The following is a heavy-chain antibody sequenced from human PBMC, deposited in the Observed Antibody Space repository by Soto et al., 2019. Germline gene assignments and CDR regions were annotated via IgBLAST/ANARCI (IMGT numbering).Heavy chain of an antibody. CDR3: ARRSREIYIVARGGWFDP. D-gene: IGHD5-12*01. V-gene: IGHV4-39*01. CDR1: GGSISSSSYY. Sequence: QLQLQESGPGLVKPSETLSLTCTVSGGSISSSSYYWGWIRQPPGKGLEWIGSIYYSGSTYYNPSLKSRVTISVDTSKNQFSLKLSSVTAADTAVYYCARRSREIYIVARGGWFDPWGQGTLVTVSS. CDR2: IYYSGST. J-gene: IGHJ5*02.